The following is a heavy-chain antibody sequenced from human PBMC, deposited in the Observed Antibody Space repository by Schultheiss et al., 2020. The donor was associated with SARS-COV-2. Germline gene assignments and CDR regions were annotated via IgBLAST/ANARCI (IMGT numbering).Heavy chain of an antibody. J-gene: IGHJ4*02. CDR2: ISGGST. CDR3: ARGARHSSKNYYFDY. Sequence: GGSLRLSCAASGFTFSNAWMSWVRQAPGKGLEWVSSISGGSTYYADSRKGRFTISRDNSKNTLHLQMNSLRAEDTAVYYCARGARHSSKNYYFDYWGQGTLVTVSS. CDR1: GFTFSNAW. D-gene: IGHD6-13*01. V-gene: IGHV3-38-3*01.